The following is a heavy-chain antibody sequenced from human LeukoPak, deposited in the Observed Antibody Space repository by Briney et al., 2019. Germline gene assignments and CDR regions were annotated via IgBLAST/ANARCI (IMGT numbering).Heavy chain of an antibody. Sequence: GASVKVSCKASGGTFSTYTISWVRQAPGQGLEWMGGIIPIFGTANYAQKFQGRVTITADESTSTVYMELSSLRSEDTAVYYCAREDSSGYSDYWGQGTLVTVSS. CDR3: AREDSSGYSDY. V-gene: IGHV1-69*13. J-gene: IGHJ4*02. CDR1: GGTFSTYT. CDR2: IIPIFGTA. D-gene: IGHD3-22*01.